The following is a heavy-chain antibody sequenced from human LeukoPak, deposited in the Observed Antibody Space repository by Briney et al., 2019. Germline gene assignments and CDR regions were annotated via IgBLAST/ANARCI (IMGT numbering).Heavy chain of an antibody. CDR3: PVAGLLDAFDI. D-gene: IGHD2-15*01. Sequence: SETLSLTCAVYGGSFSGYYWSWIRQPPGKGLEWIGEINHSGSTNYNPSLKSRVTISVDTSKSQFSLKLSSVTAADTAVYYCPVAGLLDAFDIWGQGTMVTVSS. V-gene: IGHV4-34*01. CDR1: GGSFSGYY. J-gene: IGHJ3*02. CDR2: INHSGST.